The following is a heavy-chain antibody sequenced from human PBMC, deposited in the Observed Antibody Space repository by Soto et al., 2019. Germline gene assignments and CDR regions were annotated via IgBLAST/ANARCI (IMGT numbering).Heavy chain of an antibody. V-gene: IGHV1-69*13. Sequence: SVKVSCKASGGTFSSYAISWVRQAPGQGLEWMGGIIPIFGTANYAQKFQGRVTITADESTSTAYMELSSLRSEDTAVYYCASKLNSSCWYRDYYYYYCMDVWGQGLTVSVS. D-gene: IGHD6-13*01. J-gene: IGHJ6*02. CDR3: ASKLNSSCWYRDYYYYYCMDV. CDR2: IIPIFGTA. CDR1: GGTFSSYA.